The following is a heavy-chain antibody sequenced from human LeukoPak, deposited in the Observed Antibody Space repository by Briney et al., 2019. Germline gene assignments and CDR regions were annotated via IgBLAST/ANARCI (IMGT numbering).Heavy chain of an antibody. CDR1: GGSISSGGYY. Sequence: PSETLSLTCTVSGGSISSGGYYWSWIRQHPGKGLEWIGYIYYSGSTYYNPSLKSRVTISVDTSKNQFSLKLSSVTAADTAVYYCARDSMGSVGYYDSSGYLNYYYYYYMDVWGKGTTVTVSS. V-gene: IGHV4-31*03. CDR3: ARDSMGSVGYYDSSGYLNYYYYYYMDV. CDR2: IYYSGST. J-gene: IGHJ6*03. D-gene: IGHD3-22*01.